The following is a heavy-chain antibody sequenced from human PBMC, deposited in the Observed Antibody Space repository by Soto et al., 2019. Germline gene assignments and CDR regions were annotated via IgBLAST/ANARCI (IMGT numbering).Heavy chain of an antibody. D-gene: IGHD1-1*01. J-gene: IGHJ4*02. V-gene: IGHV1-18*01. CDR2: ISVYNGNT. CDR3: ARGQKLFQDGRFDY. CDR1: GYTFTSYG. Sequence: QVQLVQSGAEVKKPGASVRVSCKASGYTFTSYGITWVLQAPGQGLEWMGWISVYNGNTNYAQRLQGRVTMTTDTSTTTAYMELRSLRSDDTAVYYCARGQKLFQDGRFDYWGQGTLVTVSS.